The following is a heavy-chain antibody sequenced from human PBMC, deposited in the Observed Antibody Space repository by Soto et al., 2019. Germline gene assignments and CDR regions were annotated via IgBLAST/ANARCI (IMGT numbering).Heavy chain of an antibody. D-gene: IGHD3-10*01. CDR1: GYTFTNYD. CDR2: ISTYTGNT. Sequence: QVHLVQSGAEVKKPGASVKVSCKASGYTFTNYDINWVRQAPGQGLEWMGWISTYTGNTNYAQKLQGRVTMTTHTSTSTAYMAMRCLRSDDTAVSYCARGYYYGSGSPTPGGMDVWGQGTTVTVSS. J-gene: IGHJ6*02. V-gene: IGHV1-18*01. CDR3: ARGYYYGSGSPTPGGMDV.